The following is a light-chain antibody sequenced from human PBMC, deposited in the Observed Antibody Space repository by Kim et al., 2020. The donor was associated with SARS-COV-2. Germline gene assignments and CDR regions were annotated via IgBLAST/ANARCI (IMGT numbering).Light chain of an antibody. V-gene: IGKV1-39*01. J-gene: IGKJ3*01. Sequence: GDRVTITCRASQSIDIYLNWYQQKPGKAPKLLIYASSSLQSGVPSRFSGSGSETDFTLTISSLQPEDFATYYCQQSYNTPFTFGPGTKVDIK. CDR2: ASS. CDR1: QSIDIY. CDR3: QQSYNTPFT.